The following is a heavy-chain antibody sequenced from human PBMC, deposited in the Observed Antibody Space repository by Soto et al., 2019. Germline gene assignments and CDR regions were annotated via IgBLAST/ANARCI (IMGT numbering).Heavy chain of an antibody. J-gene: IGHJ4*02. CDR3: AKDVRGSEVTLDY. CDR1: GFTFSSYA. Sequence: EVQLLESGGGLVQPGGSLRLSCAASGFTFSSYAMSWVRQAPGKGLEWVSAISGSGGSTYYADSVKGRFTISRDKSKNTLYLQMNSLRAEDTAVYYCAKDVRGSEVTLDYWGQGTLVTVSS. V-gene: IGHV3-23*01. D-gene: IGHD3-16*01. CDR2: ISGSGGST.